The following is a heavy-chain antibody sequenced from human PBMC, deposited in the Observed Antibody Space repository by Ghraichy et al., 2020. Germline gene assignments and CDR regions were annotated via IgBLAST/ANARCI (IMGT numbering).Heavy chain of an antibody. CDR2: IYYDGNT. V-gene: IGHV4-39*02. CDR3: ARLGMGYYDCSSCDDFDY. Sequence: SETLSLTCNVSGGSIDRSDYYWGWIRQPPGKGLEWIGSIYYDGNTYYKASVKSRLTITIDTSKNHFSLKLTSVTAADTAVYYCARLGMGYYDCSSCDDFDYWGQGTLVTVSS. J-gene: IGHJ4*02. CDR1: GGSIDRSDYY. D-gene: IGHD3-3*01.